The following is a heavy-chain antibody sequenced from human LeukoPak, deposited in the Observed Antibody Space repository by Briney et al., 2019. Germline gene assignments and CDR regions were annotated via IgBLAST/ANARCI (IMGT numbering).Heavy chain of an antibody. CDR3: ARVGIEVSAHPEVGMLLWI. J-gene: IGHJ3*02. Sequence: PGGSLRLSCAASGFTVNDYYMTWIRQAPGEGLEGVSYISSRGSYTIYADSVRGRFSVSRDNARKSPYLQMNSLRAGDTAVYYCARVGIEVSAHPEVGMLLWIWGQGTMVTVSS. V-gene: IGHV3-11*06. D-gene: IGHD3-22*01. CDR2: ISSRGSYT. CDR1: GFTVNDYY.